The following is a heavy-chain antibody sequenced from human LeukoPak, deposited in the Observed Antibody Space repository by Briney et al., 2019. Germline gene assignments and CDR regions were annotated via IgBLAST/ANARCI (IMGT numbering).Heavy chain of an antibody. Sequence: ASVKVSCKASGGTFSSYAISWVRQAPGQGLEWMGGIIPTFGTANYAQKFQGRVTITADESTSTAYMELSSLRSEDTAVYYCASPHSSGYSGYYYGMDVWGQGTTVTVSS. CDR1: GGTFSSYA. V-gene: IGHV1-69*13. CDR3: ASPHSSGYSGYYYGMDV. D-gene: IGHD3-22*01. CDR2: IIPTFGTA. J-gene: IGHJ6*02.